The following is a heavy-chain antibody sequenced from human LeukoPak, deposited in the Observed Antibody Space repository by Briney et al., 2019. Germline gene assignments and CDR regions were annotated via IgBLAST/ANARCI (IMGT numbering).Heavy chain of an antibody. J-gene: IGHJ4*02. CDR2: IRSKAYGGTT. CDR1: GFTFGDYA. Sequence: GGSLRLSCTASGFTFGDYAMSWFRQAPGKGLEWVGFIRSKAYGGTTEYAASVKGRFTISRDDSKSIAYLQMNSLKTEDTAVYYCTREPLVVTATPFDYWGQGTLVTVSS. CDR3: TREPLVVTATPFDY. D-gene: IGHD2-21*02. V-gene: IGHV3-49*03.